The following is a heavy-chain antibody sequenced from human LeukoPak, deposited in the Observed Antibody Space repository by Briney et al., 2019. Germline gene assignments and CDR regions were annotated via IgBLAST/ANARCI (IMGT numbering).Heavy chain of an antibody. CDR1: GGSISTYY. J-gene: IGHJ3*02. CDR2: IYYSGTT. CDR3: ASGDDYSNYGTFDI. V-gene: IGHV4-59*01. D-gene: IGHD4-11*01. Sequence: SETLSLTCTVSGGSISTYYWSWIRQPPGEGLEWIGPIYYSGTTHSNPSLKSRATISVDTSKNHLSLKVNSVTAADTAVYYCASGDDYSNYGTFDIWGQGTMVTVSS.